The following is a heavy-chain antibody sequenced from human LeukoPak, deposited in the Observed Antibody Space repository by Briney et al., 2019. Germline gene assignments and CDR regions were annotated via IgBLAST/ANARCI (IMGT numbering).Heavy chain of an antibody. Sequence: PGGSPRLSCAASGFTFSSYAMSWVRQAPGKGLEWVSAISGSGGSTYYADSVKGRFTISRDNAKNSLYLQMNSLRAEDTAVYYCAELGITMVGGVWGKGTTVTISS. CDR1: GFTFSSYA. CDR2: ISGSGGST. J-gene: IGHJ6*04. D-gene: IGHD3-10*02. CDR3: AELGITMVGGV. V-gene: IGHV3-23*01.